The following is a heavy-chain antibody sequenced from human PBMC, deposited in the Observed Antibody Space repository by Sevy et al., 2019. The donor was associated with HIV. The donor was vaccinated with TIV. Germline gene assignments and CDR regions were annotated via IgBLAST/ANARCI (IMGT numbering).Heavy chain of an antibody. D-gene: IGHD1-26*01. V-gene: IGHV4-59*08. J-gene: IGHJ4*02. CDR2: IYYNGHI. CDR1: GGSITSLY. Sequence: QSQTLSLTCTVSGGSITSLYWNWIRQPPGKGLEWIANIYYNGHINYNPSLKSRVTLPLDTSKNQFSLRLSSVTAADTAMYYCAGENAWGRGYSWGQGTLVTVSS. CDR3: AGENAWGRGYS.